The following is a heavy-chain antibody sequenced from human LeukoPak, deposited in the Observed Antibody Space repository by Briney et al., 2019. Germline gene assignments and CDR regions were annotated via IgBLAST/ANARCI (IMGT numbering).Heavy chain of an antibody. J-gene: IGHJ4*02. CDR1: GFTFDDYG. CDR2: IDWNGGST. CDR3: AKSGGSGYNPYYFDY. D-gene: IGHD3-22*01. V-gene: IGHV3-20*04. Sequence: GGSLRLSCAASGFTFDDYGMSWVRQAPGKGLEWVSGIDWNGGSTGYADSVKGRFTISRDNAKNTLYLQMNSLRAEDTAVYYCAKSGGSGYNPYYFDYWGQGTLVTVSS.